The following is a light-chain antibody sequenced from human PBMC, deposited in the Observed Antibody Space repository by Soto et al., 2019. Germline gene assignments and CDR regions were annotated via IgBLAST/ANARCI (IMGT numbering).Light chain of an antibody. CDR2: GAS. CDR1: QSISTN. V-gene: IGKV3-15*01. J-gene: IGKJ1*01. Sequence: EIVMTQSPATLSVSPGERATLSCRASQSISTNLAWYQQRPGQAPRLLFYGASTRATGIPARFSGSGSETEFTLTISSLQSEDFAVYYCQQYNDWPPTFGQGTKVEI. CDR3: QQYNDWPPT.